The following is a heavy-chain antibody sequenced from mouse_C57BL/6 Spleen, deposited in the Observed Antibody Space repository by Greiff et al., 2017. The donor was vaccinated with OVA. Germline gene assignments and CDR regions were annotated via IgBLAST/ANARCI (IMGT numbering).Heavy chain of an antibody. Sequence: VQLQQPGAELVMPGASVKLSCKASGYTFTSYWMHWVKQRPGQGLEWIGEIDPSDSYTNYNQKFKGKSTLTVDKSSSTAYMQLSSLTSEDSAVYYCARSSYYGSSYDYWGQGTTLTVSS. CDR2: IDPSDSYT. D-gene: IGHD1-1*01. J-gene: IGHJ2*01. CDR1: GYTFTSYW. V-gene: IGHV1-69*01. CDR3: ARSSYYGSSYDY.